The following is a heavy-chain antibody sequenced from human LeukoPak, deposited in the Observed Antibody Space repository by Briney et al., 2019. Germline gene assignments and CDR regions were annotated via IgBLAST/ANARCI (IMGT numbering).Heavy chain of an antibody. J-gene: IGHJ4*02. CDR2: IYGDGSFT. V-gene: IGHV3-74*01. Sequence: GGSLRLSCAASGFTFSNFWMHWVRQAPGKGLVWVALIYGDGSFTRYADSVKGRFTISRDSAKNSLYLQMNSLRAEDTAIYYCTRVGYIDEGIDYWGQGTLVTVSS. CDR1: GFTFSNFW. D-gene: IGHD5-24*01. CDR3: TRVGYIDEGIDY.